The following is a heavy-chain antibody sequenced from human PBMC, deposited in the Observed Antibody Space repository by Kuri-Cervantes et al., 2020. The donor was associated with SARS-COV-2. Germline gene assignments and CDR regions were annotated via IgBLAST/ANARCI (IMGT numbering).Heavy chain of an antibody. D-gene: IGHD3-3*01. J-gene: IGHJ6*02. CDR3: AKGPYYDFWSGYYTTGLFDYYGMDV. Sequence: GESLKISCAASGFTFSSYAMSWVRQAPGKGLEWVSAISGSGGSTYYADSVKGRFTIPRDNSKNTLYLQMNSLRAEDTAVYYCAKGPYYDFWSGYYTTGLFDYYGMDVWGQGTTVTVSS. CDR1: GFTFSSYA. V-gene: IGHV3-23*01. CDR2: ISGSGGST.